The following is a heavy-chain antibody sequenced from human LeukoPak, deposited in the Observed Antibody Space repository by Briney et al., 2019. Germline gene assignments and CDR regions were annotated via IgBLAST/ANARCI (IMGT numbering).Heavy chain of an antibody. Sequence: SSETLSLTCTVSGGSISSYYWSWIRQPPGKGLEWIGYIYYSGSTNYNPSLKSRVTISVDTSKNQFSLKLSSVTAADTAVYYCARGAYYYGSGSYYSPFDYWGQGTLVTVSS. J-gene: IGHJ4*02. CDR2: IYYSGST. CDR3: ARGAYYYGSGSYYSPFDY. V-gene: IGHV4-59*01. CDR1: GGSISSYY. D-gene: IGHD3-10*01.